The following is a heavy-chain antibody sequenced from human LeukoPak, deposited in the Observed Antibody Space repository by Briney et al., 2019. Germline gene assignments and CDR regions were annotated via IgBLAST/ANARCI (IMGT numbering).Heavy chain of an antibody. CDR3: ARRPAGTRTFDY. CDR2: IYGADYTT. J-gene: IGHJ4*02. V-gene: IGHV5-51*01. Sequence: GESLKISCKGSGYSFTSYWVGWVRQMPGKGLEWMGVIYGADYTTIYSPPFHGQITISADKSISTAYLQWTSLKASDTAMYYCARRPAGTRTFDYWGQGALVTVSS. CDR1: GYSFTSYW. D-gene: IGHD1-7*01.